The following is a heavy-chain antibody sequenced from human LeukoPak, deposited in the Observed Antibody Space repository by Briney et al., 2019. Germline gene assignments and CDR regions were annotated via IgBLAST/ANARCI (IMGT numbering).Heavy chain of an antibody. Sequence: GGSLRLSCTAPGFTFGDYAMHWVRQAPGKGLEWVAVISYDGSNKYYADSVKGRFTISRDNSKNTLYLQMNSLRAEDTAVYYCARDSVRRDGYNLSFDYWGQGTLVTVSS. CDR1: GFTFGDYA. CDR3: ARDSVRRDGYNLSFDY. D-gene: IGHD5-24*01. J-gene: IGHJ4*02. CDR2: ISYDGSNK. V-gene: IGHV3-30-3*01.